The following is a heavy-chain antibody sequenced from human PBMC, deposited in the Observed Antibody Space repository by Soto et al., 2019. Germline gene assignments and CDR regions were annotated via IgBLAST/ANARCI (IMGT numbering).Heavy chain of an antibody. CDR1: GGSLSSTSYY. CDR3: ARGLISGSHYSGGWYYFDS. Sequence: TSETLSLTCAVSGGSLSSTSYYWAWIRQPPGKVLEWIGSIFFNGGAYYNPSLESRVTISVDTSKKQFSLRLRSVTAADTAVYYCARGLISGSHYSGGWYYFDSWGQGTQVTVSS. J-gene: IGHJ4*02. V-gene: IGHV4-39*01. D-gene: IGHD1-26*01. CDR2: IFFNGGA.